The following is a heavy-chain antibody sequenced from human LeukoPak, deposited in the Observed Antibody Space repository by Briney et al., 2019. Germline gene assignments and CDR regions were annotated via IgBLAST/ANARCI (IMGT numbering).Heavy chain of an antibody. D-gene: IGHD3-22*01. CDR1: GGAISSSSYY. CDR3: ARLRYYYDSSAFDP. Sequence: SETLSLTCTVSGGAISSSSYYWGWIRQPPGKGLEWIGSIYYSGSTYYNPSLNSRVTISVDTSKNQFSLKLSSVTAADTAVYYCARLRYYYDSSAFDPWGQGTLVTVSS. V-gene: IGHV4-39*01. J-gene: IGHJ5*02. CDR2: IYYSGST.